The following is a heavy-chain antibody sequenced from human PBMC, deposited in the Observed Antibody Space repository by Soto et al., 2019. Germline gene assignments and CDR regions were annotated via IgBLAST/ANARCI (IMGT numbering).Heavy chain of an antibody. D-gene: IGHD5-12*01. CDR3: ARARYSGYDFPY. Sequence: GGSLRLSCAASGFTFSSYWMHWVRQAPGKGLVWVSRINSDGSSTSYADSVKGRFTISRDNAKNTLYLQMNSLRAEDTAVYYCARARYSGYDFPYWGQGTLVTVSS. CDR2: INSDGSST. CDR1: GFTFSSYW. J-gene: IGHJ4*02. V-gene: IGHV3-74*01.